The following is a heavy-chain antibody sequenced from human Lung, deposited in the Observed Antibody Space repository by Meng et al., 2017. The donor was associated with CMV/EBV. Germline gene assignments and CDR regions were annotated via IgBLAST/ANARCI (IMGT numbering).Heavy chain of an antibody. V-gene: IGHV3-20*04. D-gene: IGHD6-13*01. Sequence: LTXXASGFTFDDYGMSWVRQAPGKGLEWVSGINWNSGSTGFADSVKGRFTISRDNAKNSLYLQMNSLRAEDTALYYCARGLRAAANYYYYGMDVWGQGXTVTVSS. CDR2: INWNSGST. CDR3: ARGLRAAANYYYYGMDV. CDR1: GFTFDDYG. J-gene: IGHJ6*02.